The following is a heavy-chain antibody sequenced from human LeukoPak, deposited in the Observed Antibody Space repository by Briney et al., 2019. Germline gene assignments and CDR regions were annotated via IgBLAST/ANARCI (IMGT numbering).Heavy chain of an antibody. CDR3: ASAGSSGSSHY. CDR1: GGSVSSGSYY. CDR2: IYYSGST. V-gene: IGHV4-61*01. J-gene: IGHJ4*02. D-gene: IGHD3-10*01. Sequence: SETLSLTCTVSGGSVSSGSYYWSWIRQPPGKGLEWIGYIYYSGSTNYSPSLKSRVTISVDTSKNQFSLKLSSVTAADTAVYYCASAGSSGSSHYWGQGTLVTVSS.